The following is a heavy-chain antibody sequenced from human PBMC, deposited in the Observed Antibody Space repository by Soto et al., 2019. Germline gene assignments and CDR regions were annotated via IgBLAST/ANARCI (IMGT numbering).Heavy chain of an antibody. D-gene: IGHD1-7*01. V-gene: IGHV3-23*01. J-gene: IGHJ4*02. Sequence: GGSLRLSCGASGFTFSSYAVSWVRQAPGKGLEWVSGISGGGSTTYYADSVKGRFTISRDNSKNTLYLQVNSLRAEDTAVYYCARGTGTTRDFDYWGQGTLVTVSS. CDR1: GFTFSSYA. CDR2: ISGGGSTT. CDR3: ARGTGTTRDFDY.